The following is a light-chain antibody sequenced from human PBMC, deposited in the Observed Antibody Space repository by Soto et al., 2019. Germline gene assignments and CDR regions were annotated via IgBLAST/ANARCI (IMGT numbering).Light chain of an antibody. CDR1: PSNIGAGFD. Sequence: QSVLTQPPSVSGAPGQRITISCTGSPSNIGAGFDVHWYQQFPGTAPKLLIYGTTSRPSGVPDRFSGSQSGTSASLAITGLQAGDEADYYCCSYAGSSIVFGGGTKLTVL. CDR2: GTT. V-gene: IGLV1-40*01. J-gene: IGLJ2*01. CDR3: CSYAGSSIV.